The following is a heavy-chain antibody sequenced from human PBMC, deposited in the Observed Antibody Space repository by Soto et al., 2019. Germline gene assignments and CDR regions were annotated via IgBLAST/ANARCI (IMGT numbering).Heavy chain of an antibody. V-gene: IGHV3-23*01. Sequence: LRLSCAASGFTFSSYAMSWVRQAPGKGLEWVSAISGSGGSTYYADSVKGRFTISRDNSKNTLYLQMNSLRAEDTAVYYCAKGSCSGGSCYFDYWGQGTLVTVSS. J-gene: IGHJ4*02. D-gene: IGHD2-15*01. CDR3: AKGSCSGGSCYFDY. CDR2: ISGSGGST. CDR1: GFTFSSYA.